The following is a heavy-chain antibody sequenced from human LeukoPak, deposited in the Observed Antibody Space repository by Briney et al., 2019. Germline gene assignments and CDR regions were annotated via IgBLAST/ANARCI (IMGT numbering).Heavy chain of an antibody. CDR1: GFTFSSYA. D-gene: IGHD7-27*01. V-gene: IGHV3-23*01. CDR3: AKDQGFTGASDAFDI. J-gene: IGHJ3*02. CDR2: ISGSGGST. Sequence: PGGSLRLSCAASGFTFSSYAMSWVRQATGKGLEWVSAISGSGGSTYYADSVKGRFTISRDNSKNTLYLQMNSLRAEDTAVYYCAKDQGFTGASDAFDIWGQGTMVTVSS.